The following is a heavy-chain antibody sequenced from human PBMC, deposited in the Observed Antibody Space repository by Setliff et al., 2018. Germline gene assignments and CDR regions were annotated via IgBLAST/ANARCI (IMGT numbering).Heavy chain of an antibody. CDR1: GHTFITFG. CDR2: INPNSGGT. D-gene: IGHD3-16*01. Sequence: ASVKVSCKASGHTFITFGISWVRQAPGQGLEWMGWINPNSGGTNYAQKFQGWVTMTRDTSTSTVYMELSSLRSEDTAVYYCAKNGCGVVALGVNNWFDPWGQGTLVTVSS. J-gene: IGHJ5*02. V-gene: IGHV1-2*04. CDR3: AKNGCGVVALGVNNWFDP.